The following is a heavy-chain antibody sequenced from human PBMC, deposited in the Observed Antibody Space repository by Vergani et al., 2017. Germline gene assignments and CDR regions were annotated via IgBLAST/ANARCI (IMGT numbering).Heavy chain of an antibody. CDR1: GGSMSGYY. CDR2: IYYSGST. V-gene: IGHV4-59*08. J-gene: IGHJ5*02. Sequence: QVRLQESGPGLVKPSETLSLTCSVSGGSMSGYYWSWIRQPPGKGLEWIGYIYYSGSTYYNPSLKSRVTISVDTSKNQFSLKLSSVTAADTAVYYCARGWFVLYNWFDPWGQGTLVTVSS. D-gene: IGHD3-10*01. CDR3: ARGWFVLYNWFDP.